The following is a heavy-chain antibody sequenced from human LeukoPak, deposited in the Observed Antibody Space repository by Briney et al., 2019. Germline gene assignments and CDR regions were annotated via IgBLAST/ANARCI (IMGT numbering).Heavy chain of an antibody. CDR2: IIPIFGTA. Sequence: GRSLRLSCAASGGTFSSYAISWVRQAPGQGLEWMGGIIPIFGTANYAQKFQGRVTITADESTSTAYMELSSLRSEDTAVYYCARDNKWEIFAFDYWGQGTLVTVSS. J-gene: IGHJ4*02. D-gene: IGHD1-26*01. V-gene: IGHV1-69*01. CDR3: ARDNKWEIFAFDY. CDR1: GGTFSSYA.